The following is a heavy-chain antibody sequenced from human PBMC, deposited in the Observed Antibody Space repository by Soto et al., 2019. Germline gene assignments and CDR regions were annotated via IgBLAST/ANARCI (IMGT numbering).Heavy chain of an antibody. D-gene: IGHD5-18*01. V-gene: IGHV3-9*01. CDR3: AKMRYTGGLLNDAFDV. Sequence: PGGSLRLSCAASGFTFEDYGMHWVRQAPGKGLEWVSGLSWNSGSTGSADSVKGRFTISRDNAKNSLYLQMNSLRVEDTALYYCAKMRYTGGLLNDAFDVWGQGTMVTVSS. J-gene: IGHJ3*01. CDR1: GFTFEDYG. CDR2: LSWNSGST.